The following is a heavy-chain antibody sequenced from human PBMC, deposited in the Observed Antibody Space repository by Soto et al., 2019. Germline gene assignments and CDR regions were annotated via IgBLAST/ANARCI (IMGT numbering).Heavy chain of an antibody. CDR2: IIPIFGTA. D-gene: IGHD3-3*01. CDR3: ARDAHDCWSGSHYYYYGMDV. J-gene: IGHJ6*02. V-gene: IGHV1-69*12. CDR1: GGTFSSYA. Sequence: QVQLVQSGAEVKKPGSSVKVSCKASGGTFSSYAISWVRQAPGQGLEWMGGIIPIFGTANYAQKFQGRVTITADESKSTASMELSSLRSEDTAVYYCARDAHDCWSGSHYYYYGMDVWGQGTTVTVSS.